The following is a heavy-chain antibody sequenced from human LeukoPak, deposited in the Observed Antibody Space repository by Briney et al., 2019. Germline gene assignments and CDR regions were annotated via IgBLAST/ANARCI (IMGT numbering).Heavy chain of an antibody. D-gene: IGHD6-6*01. V-gene: IGHV4-59*08. J-gene: IGHJ4*02. CDR3: ARSPIAARPKYFDY. CDR1: GGSISSDY. Sequence: PSETLSLTCTVSGGSISSDYWSWIRQPPGKGLEWIGYIYYSGSTNYNPSLKSRVTISVDTSKNQFSLKLSSVTAADTAVYYCARSPIAARPKYFDYWGQGTLVTVSS. CDR2: IYYSGST.